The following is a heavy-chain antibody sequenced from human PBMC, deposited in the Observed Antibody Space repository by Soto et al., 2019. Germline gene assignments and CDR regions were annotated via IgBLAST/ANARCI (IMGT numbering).Heavy chain of an antibody. Sequence: QVQLVESGGDVVQPGRSLRLSCAASGFTFSSYGMHWVRQAPGKGLEWVAVISYDGSNKYYADSVKGRFTISRDNSKNTLYLQMNSLRAEDTAVYYCAKDGKYQLLWGFYYFDYWGQGTLFTVSS. CDR1: GFTFSSYG. D-gene: IGHD2-2*01. CDR3: AKDGKYQLLWGFYYFDY. V-gene: IGHV3-30*18. CDR2: ISYDGSNK. J-gene: IGHJ4*02.